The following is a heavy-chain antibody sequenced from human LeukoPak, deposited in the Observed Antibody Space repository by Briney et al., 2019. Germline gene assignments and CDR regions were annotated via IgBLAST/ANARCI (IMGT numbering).Heavy chain of an antibody. Sequence: GSLRLSCAASGFTFSSYSMNWVRQAPGKGLEWVSSISSSSSSYIYYADSVKGRFTITRDNAKNSLYLQMNSLRAEDTAVYYCARLPGIAVAGTGPYFDCWGQGTLVTVSS. J-gene: IGHJ4*02. D-gene: IGHD6-19*01. CDR3: ARLPGIAVAGTGPYFDC. CDR1: GFTFSSYS. V-gene: IGHV3-21*01. CDR2: ISSSSSSYI.